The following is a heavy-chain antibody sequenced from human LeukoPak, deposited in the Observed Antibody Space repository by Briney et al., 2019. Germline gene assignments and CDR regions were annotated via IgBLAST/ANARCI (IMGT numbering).Heavy chain of an antibody. Sequence: KPSETLSLTCTVSGGSISSYYWSWIRQPPGKGLEWIGYIYYSGSTNYNPSLKSRVTISVDTSKNQFSLKLSSVTAADTAVYYCARHGRGYSSSWYIDHWGQGTLVTVSS. CDR3: ARHGRGYSSSWYIDH. V-gene: IGHV4-59*08. J-gene: IGHJ4*02. CDR2: IYYSGST. CDR1: GGSISSYY. D-gene: IGHD6-13*01.